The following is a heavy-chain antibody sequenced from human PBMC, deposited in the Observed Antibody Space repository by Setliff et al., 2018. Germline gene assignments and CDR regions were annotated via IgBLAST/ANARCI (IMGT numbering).Heavy chain of an antibody. CDR1: GYTFTGYY. CDR2: INPNSGGT. J-gene: IGHJ3*02. Sequence: ASVKVSCKASGYTFTGYYMHWVRQAPGQGLEWMGRINPNSGGTNYAQKFQGWVTMTRDTSISTAYMELSRLRSDDTAVYYCARVPLMITIRHAFDIWGQGTMVTVS. D-gene: IGHD2-21*01. CDR3: ARVPLMITIRHAFDI. V-gene: IGHV1-2*04.